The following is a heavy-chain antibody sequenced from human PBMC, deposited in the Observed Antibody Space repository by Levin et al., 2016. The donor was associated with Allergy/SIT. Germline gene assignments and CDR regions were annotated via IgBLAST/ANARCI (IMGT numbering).Heavy chain of an antibody. Sequence: SETLSLTCTVSGGSISSSSYYWGWIRQPPGKGLEWIGSIYYSGSTYYNPSLKSRVTISVDTSKNQFSLKLSSVTAADTAVYYCSVAAVGDYYYYGMDVWGQGTTVTVSS. V-gene: IGHV4-39*01. J-gene: IGHJ6*02. D-gene: IGHD2-15*01. CDR1: GGSISSSSYY. CDR2: IYYSGST. CDR3: SVAAVGDYYYYGMDV.